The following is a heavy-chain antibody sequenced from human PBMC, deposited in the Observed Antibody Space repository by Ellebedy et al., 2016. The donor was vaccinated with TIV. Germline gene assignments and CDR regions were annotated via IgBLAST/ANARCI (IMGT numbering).Heavy chain of an antibody. D-gene: IGHD6-13*01. CDR3: ASSSWYRGRDY. J-gene: IGHJ4*02. CDR2: VYPDDSRT. V-gene: IGHV5-51*01. Sequence: GGSLRLXCKGSGYSFSTYWVAWVRQLPGKGLECMGIVYPDDSRTRYNPSFQGQVTISADKSTSTAYLQWSSLKASDTAMYYCASSSWYRGRDYWGQGTLVTVSS. CDR1: GYSFSTYW.